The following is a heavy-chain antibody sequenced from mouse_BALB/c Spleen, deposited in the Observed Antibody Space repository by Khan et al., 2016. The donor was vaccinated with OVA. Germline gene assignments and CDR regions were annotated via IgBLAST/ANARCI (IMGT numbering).Heavy chain of an antibody. D-gene: IGHD2-1*01. CDR2: IWGGGST. CDR3: AMDYYANYREAIDY. J-gene: IGHJ4*01. Sequence: QVQLKDSGPGLVAPSQSLSITCTVSGFSLNGYGVNWVRQPPGKGLEWLGLIWGGGSTDYNSALKSRLSITKDNSKSLVFLKMNSLQTDDTARYYCAMDYYANYREAIDYWGQGNSVTVSS. V-gene: IGHV2-6-7*01. CDR1: GFSLNGYG.